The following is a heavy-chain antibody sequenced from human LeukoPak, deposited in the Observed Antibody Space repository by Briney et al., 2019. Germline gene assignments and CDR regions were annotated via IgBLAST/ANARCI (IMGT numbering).Heavy chain of an antibody. V-gene: IGHV3-7*01. CDR1: GFTFSSYW. J-gene: IGHJ6*03. D-gene: IGHD6-13*01. Sequence: PGGSLRLSCAASGFTFSSYWMSWVRQAPGKGLEWVANIKQDGSDKYYVDSVKGRFTISRDNAKNSLYLQMNSVRAEDTAVYYCARETYSSSWSAKFYYYYYMDVWGKGTTVTVSS. CDR2: IKQDGSDK. CDR3: ARETYSSSWSAKFYYYYYMDV.